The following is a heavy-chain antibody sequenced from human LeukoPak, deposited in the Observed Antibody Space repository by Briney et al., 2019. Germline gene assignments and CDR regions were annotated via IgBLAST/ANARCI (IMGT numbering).Heavy chain of an antibody. Sequence: GESLQISCKGSGYSFSTYWIGWVRQMPGKGLEWMGIIYPGDSDARYSPSFQGQVTMSADKSISTAYLQWSSLKASDTAMYYCARLVSSGRFDPWGQGTLVTVSS. V-gene: IGHV5-51*01. D-gene: IGHD3-22*01. CDR3: ARLVSSGRFDP. CDR2: IYPGDSDA. J-gene: IGHJ5*02. CDR1: GYSFSTYW.